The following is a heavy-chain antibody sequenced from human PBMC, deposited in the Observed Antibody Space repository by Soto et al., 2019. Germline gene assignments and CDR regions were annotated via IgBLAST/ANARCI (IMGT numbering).Heavy chain of an antibody. CDR1: GCRFTVYY. CDR2: IKTNSGGT. D-gene: IGHD5-18*01. Sequence: SVKAACGGSGCRFTVYYMVGVGQAPGQWLEWMGWIKTNSGGTNYAQKFKGRVTMKRETSISTAYMELSRLRSDDTAVYYCASDSSGWLQQSYFDYWAQGTMLT. J-gene: IGHJ4*02. CDR3: ASDSSGWLQQSYFDY. V-gene: IGHV1-2*02.